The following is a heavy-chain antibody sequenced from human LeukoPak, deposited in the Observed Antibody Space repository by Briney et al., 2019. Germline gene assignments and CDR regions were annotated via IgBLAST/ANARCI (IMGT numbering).Heavy chain of an antibody. CDR2: FSLSGGTT. V-gene: IGHV3-23*01. Sequence: GGSLRLSFAVSGFTFSNYAMSWVRQAPGKGLEWVSRFSLSGGTTYYADSVKGRFTISRDNSKNTLYLQMNSLRAEDTAIYYCAKVVGATTIDAFDIWGQGTMVTVSS. J-gene: IGHJ3*02. CDR3: AKVVGATTIDAFDI. CDR1: GFTFSNYA. D-gene: IGHD1-26*01.